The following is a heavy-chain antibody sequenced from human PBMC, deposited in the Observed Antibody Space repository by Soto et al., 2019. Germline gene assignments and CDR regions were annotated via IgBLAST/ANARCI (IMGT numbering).Heavy chain of an antibody. CDR2: ISHEGSYK. V-gene: IGHV3-30*18. D-gene: IGHD4-17*01. Sequence: GGSLRLSCEVSGFSFRSFGVHWVRQAPGKGLEWVAVISHEGSYKHYADSVKGRFTISRDDSKNTLYLQMNSLRAEEDTAVYYCAKEGGYGGRIADAYYYYGMDVWGQGTTVTVSS. CDR3: AKEGGYGGRIADAYYYYGMDV. J-gene: IGHJ6*02. CDR1: GFSFRSFG.